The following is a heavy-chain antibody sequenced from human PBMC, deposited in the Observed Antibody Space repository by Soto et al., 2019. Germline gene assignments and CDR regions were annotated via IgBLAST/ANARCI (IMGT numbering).Heavy chain of an antibody. D-gene: IGHD2-21*02. J-gene: IGHJ5*02. CDR2: IYHSGST. V-gene: IGHV4-30-2*01. CDR3: ARVRGPYCGGYCYPPTPNWFAP. CDR1: GGPISSGGYF. Sequence: SETLSLTCAVSGGPISSGGYFWSWIRQPPGKGLEWIGYIYHSGSTYYNPSLKSRVSISVDRSKNQFSLKLSSVTAADTAVYYCARVRGPYCGGYCYPPTPNWFAPWGQGTLVTVSS.